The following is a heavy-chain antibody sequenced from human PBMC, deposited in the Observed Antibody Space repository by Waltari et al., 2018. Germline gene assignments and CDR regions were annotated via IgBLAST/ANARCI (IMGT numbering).Heavy chain of an antibody. CDR3: AXXGLGXDFWGSYRGVXGNFFDP. CDR1: GFTFDDXA. J-gene: IGHJ5*02. D-gene: IGHD3-3*01. CDR2: LRCGSTGL. V-gene: IGHV3-9*01. Sequence: EVQLVESGGGLVQPGRXLRLSCAASGFTFDDXAMHXVRQVPXKXPEWVSGLRCGSTGLGYAGSVKGRXTISRDNAXNLLXLQXDSLXXEXTARYYCAXXGLGXDFWGSYRGVXGNFFDPXGQGTLVAVXS.